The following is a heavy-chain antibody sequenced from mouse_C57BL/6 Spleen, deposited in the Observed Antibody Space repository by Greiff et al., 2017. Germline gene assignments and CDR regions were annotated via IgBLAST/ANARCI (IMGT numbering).Heavy chain of an antibody. CDR3: ARPYYGSSPYWYFDV. D-gene: IGHD1-1*01. V-gene: IGHV1-52*01. CDR1: GYTFTSYW. Sequence: VQLQQPGAELVRPGSSVKLSCKASGYTFTSYWMHWVKQRPIQGLEWIGNIDPSDSETHYNQKFKDKATLTVDKSSSTAYMQLSSLTSEDSAVYYCARPYYGSSPYWYFDVWGTGTTVTVSS. CDR2: IDPSDSET. J-gene: IGHJ1*03.